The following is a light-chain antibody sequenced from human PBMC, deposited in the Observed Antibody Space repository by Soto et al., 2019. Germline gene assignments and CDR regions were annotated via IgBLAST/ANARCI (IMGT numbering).Light chain of an antibody. Sequence: QSALTQPASVSGSPGQSITISCTGTSSDVGSYNLVSWYQQHPGKAPKLMIYEVSKRPSGVSNRFSGSKSGNTASLTISGLQAEDEADYYCCSYAGSITVFGGGTKLTVL. CDR3: CSYAGSITV. J-gene: IGLJ2*01. V-gene: IGLV2-23*02. CDR1: SSDVGSYNL. CDR2: EVS.